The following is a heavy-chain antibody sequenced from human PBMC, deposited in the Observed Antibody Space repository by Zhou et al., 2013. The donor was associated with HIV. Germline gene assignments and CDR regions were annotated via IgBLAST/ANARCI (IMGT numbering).Heavy chain of an antibody. CDR3: ATDANWGSGSFDY. D-gene: IGHD7-27*01. V-gene: IGHV1-69-2*01. J-gene: IGHJ4*02. Sequence: VQLVQSGTEVKKPGATVKISCKVSGYTFTDYYMHWVQQAPGKGLEWVGLVDPENGEAISAERFQGRVAMTADTSTDTAYMELSSLTSEDTAVYYCATDANWGSGSFDYWGQGTLVTVSS. CDR1: GYTFTDYY. CDR2: VDPENGEA.